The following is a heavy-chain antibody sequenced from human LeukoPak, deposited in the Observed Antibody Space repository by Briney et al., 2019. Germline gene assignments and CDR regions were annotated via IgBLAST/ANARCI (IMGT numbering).Heavy chain of an antibody. J-gene: IGHJ4*02. CDR1: GFTVSSNY. CDR3: AKASSGSYPHFDY. V-gene: IGHV3-53*01. Sequence: GGSLRLSCAASGFTVSSNYMSWVRQAPGKGLEWVSVIYSGGSTYYADSVKGRFTISRDNSKNTLYLQMNSLRAEDTAVYYCAKASSGSYPHFDYWGQGTLVTVSS. D-gene: IGHD3-10*01. CDR2: IYSGGST.